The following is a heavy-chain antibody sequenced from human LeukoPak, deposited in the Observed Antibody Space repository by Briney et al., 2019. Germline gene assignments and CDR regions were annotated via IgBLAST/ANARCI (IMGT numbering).Heavy chain of an antibody. CDR3: ARVRTPFGVGASPDALDV. Sequence: ASVKLSCKASGYTFNSYPLTWVRQAPGVGFEWVGWITADNFNTNYAQKFQGRVTLTKETSTNTAYMEMRSLMSDDTAVYYCARVRTPFGVGASPDALDVWGQGTAVTVSS. J-gene: IGHJ3*01. D-gene: IGHD3-3*01. V-gene: IGHV1-18*01. CDR1: GYTFNSYP. CDR2: ITADNFNT.